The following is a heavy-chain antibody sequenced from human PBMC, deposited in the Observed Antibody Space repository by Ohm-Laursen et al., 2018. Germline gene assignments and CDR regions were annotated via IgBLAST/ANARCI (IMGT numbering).Heavy chain of an antibody. CDR1: RYSFTGYS. CDR3: AGGSAYGAFDI. Sequence: SVKVSCKASRYSFTGYSCHWVRQAPGQRLEWVGWINPNSGGTNYPQKFQGRVTMTTDTSITTAYLELSRLTSDDAAVYFCAGGSAYGAFDIWGQGTMVTVSS. J-gene: IGHJ3*02. D-gene: IGHD3-10*01. V-gene: IGHV1-2*02. CDR2: INPNSGGT.